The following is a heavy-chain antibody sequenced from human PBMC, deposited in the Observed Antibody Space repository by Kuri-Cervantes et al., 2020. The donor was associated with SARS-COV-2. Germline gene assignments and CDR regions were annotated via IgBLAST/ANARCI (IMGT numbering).Heavy chain of an antibody. CDR2: VYYSGST. D-gene: IGHD4-17*01. J-gene: IGHJ6*02. CDR3: ARTVTTFYYYYGMDV. Sequence: ESLKISCTVSGGSISSYYWSWIRQPPGKGLEWIGYVYYSGSTNYNPSLKSRVTISVDTSKNQFSLKLSSVTAADTAVYYCARTVTTFYYYYGMDVWGQGTRSPSP. V-gene: IGHV4-59*01. CDR1: GGSISSYY.